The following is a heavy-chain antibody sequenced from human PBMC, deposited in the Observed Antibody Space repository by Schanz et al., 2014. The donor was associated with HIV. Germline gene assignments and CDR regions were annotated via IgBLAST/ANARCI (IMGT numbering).Heavy chain of an antibody. D-gene: IGHD5-12*01. CDR1: GFTFSSHG. J-gene: IGHJ4*02. Sequence: EVQLVESGGGVVQPGRSLRLSCAASGFTFSSHGMHWVRQPPGKGLEWVGLIKSYDYGGGATEYAAAVKGRFFISRDDSRGMLYLQMNDLKTEDTAVYYCAVGAVRWQRPDLGQGTLVTVSS. V-gene: IGHV3-15*01. CDR2: IKSYDYGGGAT. CDR3: AVGAVRWQRPD.